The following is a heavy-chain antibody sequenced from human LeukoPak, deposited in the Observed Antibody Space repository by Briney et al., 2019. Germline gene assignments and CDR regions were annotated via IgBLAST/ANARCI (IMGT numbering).Heavy chain of an antibody. J-gene: IGHJ4*02. Sequence: SETLSLTCTVSGGSIRSSSYYWSRIRQPAGKGLECIGRIYTSGSTNYNPSLKSRVTMSVDTSKNQFSLKLSSVTAADTAVYYCARDREVATITYFDYWGQGTLVTVSS. CDR1: GGSIRSSSYY. CDR2: IYTSGST. D-gene: IGHD5-24*01. CDR3: ARDREVATITYFDY. V-gene: IGHV4-61*02.